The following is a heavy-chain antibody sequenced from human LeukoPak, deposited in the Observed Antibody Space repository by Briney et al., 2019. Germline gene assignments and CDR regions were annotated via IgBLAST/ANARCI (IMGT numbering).Heavy chain of an antibody. CDR3: ARFWGPTQYIWFDP. J-gene: IGHJ5*02. CDR2: IYYSGST. Sequence: KPSETLSLTCTVSGGSISSYYWSWIRQPLGKGLEWIGYIYYSGSTNYNPSLKSRVTISVDTSKNQFSLKLSSVTAADTAVYYCARFWGPTQYIWFDPWGQGTLVTVSS. D-gene: IGHD7-27*01. V-gene: IGHV4-59*01. CDR1: GGSISSYY.